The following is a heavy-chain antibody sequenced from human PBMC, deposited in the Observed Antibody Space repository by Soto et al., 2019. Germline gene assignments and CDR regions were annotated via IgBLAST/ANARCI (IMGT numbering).Heavy chain of an antibody. Sequence: QVQLVQSGAEVKKPGSSVKVSCKASGGSCSSYAISWVRQAHGQGLEWMGGIIPIFGTANYAQKFQGRVTITADESTSIAYKELSSLRSEDTAGYYCAREAQMDSYQDYWGQGTLVTVSS. V-gene: IGHV1-69*12. CDR1: GGSCSSYA. CDR2: IIPIFGTA. CDR3: AREAQMDSYQDY. D-gene: IGHD3-16*02. J-gene: IGHJ4*02.